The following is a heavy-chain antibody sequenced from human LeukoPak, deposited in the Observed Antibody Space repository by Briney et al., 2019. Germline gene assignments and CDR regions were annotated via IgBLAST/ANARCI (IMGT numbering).Heavy chain of an antibody. CDR3: AKDIYSRRGSYFEH. CDR1: GFTFDDYA. Sequence: GGSLRLSCAASGFTFDDYAMHWVRQVPGKGLEWLSLISGDGGSTYYADSVKGRFTISRDNSKNSLYLQMNSLRTEDTALYYCAKDIYSRRGSYFEHWGQGTLVTVSS. J-gene: IGHJ1*01. CDR2: ISGDGGST. D-gene: IGHD2-15*01. V-gene: IGHV3-43*02.